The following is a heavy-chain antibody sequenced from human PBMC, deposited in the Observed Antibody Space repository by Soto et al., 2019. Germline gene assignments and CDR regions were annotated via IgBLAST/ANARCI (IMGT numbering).Heavy chain of an antibody. CDR1: GFTFDINA. D-gene: IGHD2-21*01. Sequence: GGSLRLSCAASGFTFDINAMNWVRQTPGKGLEWVSGITGSSGSTYYADSVKGRFTISRDNSKNTLYLQMNSLTVEDTAVYYCTKGPLLWSMAYFDYWGQGTLVTVSS. CDR3: TKGPLLWSMAYFDY. V-gene: IGHV3-23*01. J-gene: IGHJ4*02. CDR2: ITGSSGST.